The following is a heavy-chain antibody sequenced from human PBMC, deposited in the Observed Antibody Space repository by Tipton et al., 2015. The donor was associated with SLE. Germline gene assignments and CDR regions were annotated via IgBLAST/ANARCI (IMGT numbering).Heavy chain of an antibody. V-gene: IGHV4-39*01. Sequence: LRLSCSVSGVSISTSRYYWGWIRQSPGQGLEWVGSLYAGGSTYFHPSLKSRVAISVDTSKNQFSLRLTSVTAADTAVYYCARRGSGPGSGLFDYWGQGTLVTVSS. D-gene: IGHD3-10*01. CDR1: GVSISTSRYY. J-gene: IGHJ4*02. CDR3: ARRGSGPGSGLFDY. CDR2: LYAGGST.